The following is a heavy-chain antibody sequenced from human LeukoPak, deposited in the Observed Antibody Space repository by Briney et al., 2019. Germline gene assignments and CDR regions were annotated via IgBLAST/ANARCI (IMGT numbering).Heavy chain of an antibody. CDR2: ISSSGSTI. Sequence: GGSLRLSCAASGFTFSDYYMSWIRQAPGQGLEWVSYISSSGSTIYYADSVEGRFTISRDNAKNSLYLQMNSLRAEDTAVYYCARVSPYDSTAANNDYWGQGTLVIVSS. J-gene: IGHJ4*02. CDR3: ARVSPYDSTAANNDY. CDR1: GFTFSDYY. V-gene: IGHV3-11*04. D-gene: IGHD3-22*01.